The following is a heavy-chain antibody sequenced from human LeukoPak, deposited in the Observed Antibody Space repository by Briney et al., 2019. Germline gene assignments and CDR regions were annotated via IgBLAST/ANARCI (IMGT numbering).Heavy chain of an antibody. CDR1: GFTFSSYA. J-gene: IGHJ4*02. Sequence: GGSLRLSCAASGFTFSSYAMGWVRQAPGKGLEWVSAISGSGGSTYYADSVKGRFTISRDNSKNTLYLQMNSLRAEDTAVYYCAKDPIIAARPYYFDYWGQGTLVTVSS. V-gene: IGHV3-23*01. CDR3: AKDPIIAARPYYFDY. CDR2: ISGSGGST. D-gene: IGHD6-6*01.